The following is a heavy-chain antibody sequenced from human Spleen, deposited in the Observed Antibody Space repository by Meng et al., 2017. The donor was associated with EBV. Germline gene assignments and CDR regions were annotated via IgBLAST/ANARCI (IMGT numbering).Heavy chain of an antibody. D-gene: IGHD5-12*01. CDR1: GGSISSGGYY. CDR3: ARGGDSDYEHAY. Sequence: QVHLQEAGPGLVKPSQTLSLTCAVSGGSISSGGYYWSWIRQPPGKGLEWIGYIYYSGSTYYNPSLKSRVTISVDMSKNQFSLKLSSVTAADTAVYYCARGGDSDYEHAYWGQGTLVTVSS. V-gene: IGHV4-30-4*01. CDR2: IYYSGST. J-gene: IGHJ4*02.